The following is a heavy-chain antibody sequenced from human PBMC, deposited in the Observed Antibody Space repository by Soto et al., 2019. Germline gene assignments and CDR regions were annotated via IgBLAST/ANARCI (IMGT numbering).Heavy chain of an antibody. D-gene: IGHD7-27*01. CDR3: AKDRAEWGSYDY. CDR2: ISGSGGST. V-gene: IGHV3-23*01. CDR1: GFTFSSYA. Sequence: EVQMLESGGGLVQPGESLRLSCAASGFTFSSYAMSWVRQAPGKGLKWVSTISGSGGSTYYAESVKGRFTISRDNSKNTLYVQMNSLRAEDTAVYYCAKDRAEWGSYDYWGQGILVTVSS. J-gene: IGHJ4*02.